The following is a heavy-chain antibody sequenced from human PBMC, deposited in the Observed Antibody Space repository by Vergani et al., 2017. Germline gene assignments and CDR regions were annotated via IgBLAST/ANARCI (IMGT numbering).Heavy chain of an antibody. Sequence: QLQLQESGPGLVKPSATLSLTCSVSGASIRSSNYYLGWIRQPPGKGVEWIASIYYSGSTYYNPSLKGRVTISVDTSKNQFSLKLSSVTAADTAVYFCAGHSTVEWLVKLGGIDPWGQGILVTVSS. CDR2: IYYSGST. CDR3: AGHSTVEWLVKLGGIDP. J-gene: IGHJ5*02. V-gene: IGHV4-39*01. CDR1: GASIRSSNYY. D-gene: IGHD6-19*01.